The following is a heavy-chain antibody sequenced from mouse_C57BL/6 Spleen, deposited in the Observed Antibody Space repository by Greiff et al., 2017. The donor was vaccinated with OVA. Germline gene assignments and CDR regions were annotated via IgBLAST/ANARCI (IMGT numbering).Heavy chain of an antibody. CDR3: ARKGVYDGYHLDY. J-gene: IGHJ2*01. Sequence: VQGVESGPGLVQPSQSLSITCTVSGFSLTSYGVHWVRQSPGKGLEWLGVIWSGGSTDYNAAFISRLSISKDNSKSQVFFKMNSLQADDTAINYCARKGVYDGYHLDYWGQGTTLTVSS. D-gene: IGHD2-3*01. CDR1: GFSLTSYG. CDR2: IWSGGST. V-gene: IGHV2-2*01.